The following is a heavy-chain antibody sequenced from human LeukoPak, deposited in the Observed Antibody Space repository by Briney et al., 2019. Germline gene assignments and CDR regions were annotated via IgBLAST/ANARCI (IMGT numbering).Heavy chain of an antibody. D-gene: IGHD2-2*01. CDR3: ARGYSGVVPAAHPDF. CDR2: ISVGDGNT. V-gene: IGHV1-3*01. CDR1: GYTFTTYA. J-gene: IGHJ4*02. Sequence: ASVKVSCKASGYTFTTYAIHWVRQAPGQGLQWMGWISVGDGNTKYSQKFQGRVTLTRDTSASTAYMEPTSLISEDTAVYYCARGYSGVVPAAHPDFWGQGTPVTVSS.